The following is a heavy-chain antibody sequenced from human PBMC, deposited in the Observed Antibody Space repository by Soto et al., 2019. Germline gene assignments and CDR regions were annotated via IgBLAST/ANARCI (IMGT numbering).Heavy chain of an antibody. CDR1: GGSISSYY. D-gene: IGHD1-1*01. Sequence: PSETLSLTCTVSGGSISSYYWSWIRQPPGKGLEWIGYIYYSGSTNYNPSLKSRVTISVDTSKNQFSLRLSSVTAADTAVYSCARAAGTPYYFDSWGQGTLVTVSS. J-gene: IGHJ4*02. CDR3: ARAAGTPYYFDS. V-gene: IGHV4-59*01. CDR2: IYYSGST.